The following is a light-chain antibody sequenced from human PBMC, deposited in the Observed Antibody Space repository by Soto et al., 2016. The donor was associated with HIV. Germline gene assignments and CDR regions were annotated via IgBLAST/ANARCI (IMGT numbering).Light chain of an antibody. J-gene: IGLJ2*01. Sequence: SYELTQPPSVSVSPGQTASITCSGDKLGDKYACWYQQKPGQSPVLVIYQDNKRPSGIPKRFSGSNSGNTATLTISGTQAMDEADYYCQAWDSSTVVFGGGTK. V-gene: IGLV3-1*01. CDR3: QAWDSSTVV. CDR1: KLGDKY. CDR2: QDN.